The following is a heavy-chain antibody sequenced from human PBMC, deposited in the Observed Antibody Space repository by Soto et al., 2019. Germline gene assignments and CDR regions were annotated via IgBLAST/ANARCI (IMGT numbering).Heavy chain of an antibody. J-gene: IGHJ4*02. CDR1: GYSFTSYW. D-gene: IGHD1-1*01. Sequence: EVQLVQSGAEVKKPGESLRISCKGSGYSFTSYWISWVRQMPGKGLEWMGRIDPSDSYTNYSPSVQGHVTISADKSIRTAYLQWSSLKASDTARDYCARRVHLASGGNDVDYWGQGTLVTVSS. CDR3: ARRVHLASGGNDVDY. CDR2: IDPSDSYT. V-gene: IGHV5-10-1*01.